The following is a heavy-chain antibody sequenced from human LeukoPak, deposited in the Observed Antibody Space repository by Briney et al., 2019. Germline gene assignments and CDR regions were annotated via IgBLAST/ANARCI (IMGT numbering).Heavy chain of an antibody. CDR3: ARDLSGWLQYWVLFDY. D-gene: IGHD5-24*01. J-gene: IGHJ4*02. CDR1: GFTFSSYS. Sequence: RAGGSLRLSCAASGFTFSSYSMNWVRQAPGKGLEWVSSISSSSSYIYYADSVKGRFTISRDNAKNSLYLQMNSLRAEDTAVYYCARDLSGWLQYWVLFDYWGQGTLVTVSS. CDR2: ISSSSSYI. V-gene: IGHV3-21*01.